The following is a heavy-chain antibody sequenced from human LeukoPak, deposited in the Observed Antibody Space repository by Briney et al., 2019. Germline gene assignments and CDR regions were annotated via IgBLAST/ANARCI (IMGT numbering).Heavy chain of an antibody. CDR1: GFTFSSYG. CDR3: AKDWGGYQLFETTFDY. D-gene: IGHD2-2*01. CDR2: IRYDGSNK. V-gene: IGHV3-30*02. J-gene: IGHJ4*02. Sequence: GGSLRLSCAASGFTFSSYGMHWVRQASGKGLEWVAFIRYDGSNKYYADSVKGRFTISRDNSKNTLYLQMNSLRPEDTAVYYCAKDWGGYQLFETTFDYWGQGTLVTVSS.